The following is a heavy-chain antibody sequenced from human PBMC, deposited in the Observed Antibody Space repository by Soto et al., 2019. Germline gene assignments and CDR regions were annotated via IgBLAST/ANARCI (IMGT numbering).Heavy chain of an antibody. CDR3: AARFNSSGWYRKDAFDI. CDR1: SGSISSSNW. D-gene: IGHD6-19*01. CDR2: IYHSGST. V-gene: IGHV4-4*02. J-gene: IGHJ3*02. Sequence: QVQLQESGPGLVKPSGTLSLTCAVSSGSISSSNWWRWVRQPPGKGLEWIGEIYHSGSTNYNPSLKSRVTISVDKSKNQFSLKLSSVTGADTAVYYCAARFNSSGWYRKDAFDIWGQGTMVTVSS.